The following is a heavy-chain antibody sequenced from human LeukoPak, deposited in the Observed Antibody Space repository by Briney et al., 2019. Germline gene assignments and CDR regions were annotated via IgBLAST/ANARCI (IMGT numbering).Heavy chain of an antibody. CDR3: ARERFLEWLLYGQYYFDY. CDR1: GFTFSDYY. D-gene: IGHD3-3*01. J-gene: IGHJ4*02. Sequence: GGSLRLFCAASGFTFSDYYMSWIRQAPGKGLEWVSYISSSGSTIYYADSVKGRFTISRDNAKNSLYLQMNSLRAEDTAVYYCARERFLEWLLYGQYYFDYWGQGTLVTVSS. CDR2: ISSSGSTI. V-gene: IGHV3-11*04.